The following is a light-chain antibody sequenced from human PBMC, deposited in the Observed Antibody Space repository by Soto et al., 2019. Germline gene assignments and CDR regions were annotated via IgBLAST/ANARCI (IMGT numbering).Light chain of an antibody. CDR1: SSDVGGYNY. V-gene: IGLV2-14*01. Sequence: QSALTQPASVSGSPGHSITISCTGTSSDVGGYNYVSWYQQHPGKAPKLMIYDVSNRPSGVSNRFSGSKSGTTASLTISGLQAEDEADYYCSSYTSGSTRYVFGTGTRSPS. CDR2: DVS. CDR3: SSYTSGSTRYV. J-gene: IGLJ1*01.